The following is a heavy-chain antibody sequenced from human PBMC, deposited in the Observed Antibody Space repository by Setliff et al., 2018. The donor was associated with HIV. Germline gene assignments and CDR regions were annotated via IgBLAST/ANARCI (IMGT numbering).Heavy chain of an antibody. D-gene: IGHD3-22*01. J-gene: IGHJ5*02. CDR2: IHHTGHI. CDR3: ASRVYYYDSNNFLREEGCDP. Sequence: SETLSLTCAVYGGSFSGYYWSWIRQPPGKGLEWIGEIHHTGHINNHPSFKSRVTISLDKSTNQFSLKMKSVTAADSAVYYCASRVYYYDSNNFLREEGCDPWGQGTLVTVS. V-gene: IGHV4-34*01. CDR1: GGSFSGYY.